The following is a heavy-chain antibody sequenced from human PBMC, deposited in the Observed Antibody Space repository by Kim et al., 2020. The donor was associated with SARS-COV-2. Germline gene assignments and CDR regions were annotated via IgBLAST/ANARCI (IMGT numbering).Heavy chain of an antibody. Sequence: SETLSLTCAVSGGSISSSNWWSWVRQPPGKGLEWSGVIYHSGSTNYNPSLKSRVTISVDKTKNQFSLKLSSVTAADTAVYYCARISGDSFMRYFDLWGRGTLVTVSS. CDR1: GGSISSSNW. CDR3: ARISGDSFMRYFDL. V-gene: IGHV4-4*02. D-gene: IGHD4-17*01. J-gene: IGHJ2*01. CDR2: IYHSGST.